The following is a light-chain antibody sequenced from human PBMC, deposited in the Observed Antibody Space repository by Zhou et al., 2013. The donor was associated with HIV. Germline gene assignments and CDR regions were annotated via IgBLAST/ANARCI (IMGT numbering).Light chain of an antibody. V-gene: IGKV1-39*01. J-gene: IGKJ2*01. CDR3: QQSDDFPYT. Sequence: DIQMTQSPSSLSASVGDRVTITCRASQSISSYLNWYQQKPGKAPKLLIYAASSLQSGVPSRFSGSGSGTDFTLTISSLQPEDFATYYCQQSDDFPYTFGQGPRWRSN. CDR1: QSISSY. CDR2: AAS.